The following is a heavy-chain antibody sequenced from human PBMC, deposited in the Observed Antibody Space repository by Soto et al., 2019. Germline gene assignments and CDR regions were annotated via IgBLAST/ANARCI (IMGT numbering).Heavy chain of an antibody. Sequence: PGGSLRLSCAASGFTFSNAWMSWVRQAPGKGLEWVGRIKSKTDGGTTDYAAPVKGRFTISRDDSKNTLYLQMNSLKTEDTAVFYCTTDRMVVPAAMSNFDYWGQGTLVTVSS. D-gene: IGHD2-2*01. V-gene: IGHV3-15*01. CDR2: IKSKTDGGTT. J-gene: IGHJ4*02. CDR3: TTDRMVVPAAMSNFDY. CDR1: GFTFSNAW.